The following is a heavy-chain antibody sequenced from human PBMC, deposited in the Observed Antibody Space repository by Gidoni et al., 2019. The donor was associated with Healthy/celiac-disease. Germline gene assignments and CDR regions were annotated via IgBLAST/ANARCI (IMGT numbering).Heavy chain of an antibody. J-gene: IGHJ6*02. Sequence: EVQLVESGGGLVKPGGSLRLSCAASGFPFSSSSMNWVRQAPGKGLEWVSSISSSSSYIYYADSGKGRFTISRDNAKNSLYLQMNSLRAEDTAVYYCARVVASSSWYPAGGMDVWGQGTTVTVSS. V-gene: IGHV3-21*01. CDR2: ISSSSSYI. D-gene: IGHD6-13*01. CDR1: GFPFSSSS. CDR3: ARVVASSSWYPAGGMDV.